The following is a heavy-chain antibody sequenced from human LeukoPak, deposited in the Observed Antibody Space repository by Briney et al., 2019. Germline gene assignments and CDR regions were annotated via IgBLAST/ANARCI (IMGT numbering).Heavy chain of an antibody. V-gene: IGHV1-69*05. CDR2: IIPIFGTA. CDR3: ATHLRYGDYVFFRSDAFDI. CDR1: GGTFSSYA. J-gene: IGHJ3*02. D-gene: IGHD4-17*01. Sequence: SVKVSCKASGGTFSSYAISWVRQAPGQGLEWMGGIIPIFGTANYAQKFEGRVTITTDESTSTAYMELRSLRSEDTAVYYCATHLRYGDYVFFRSDAFDIWGQGTMVTVSS.